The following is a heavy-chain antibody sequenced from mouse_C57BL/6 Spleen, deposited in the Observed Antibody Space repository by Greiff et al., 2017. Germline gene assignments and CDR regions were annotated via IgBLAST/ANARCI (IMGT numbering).Heavy chain of an antibody. CDR2: INPNNGGT. V-gene: IGHV1-26*01. CDR3: ARRGIYDYDY. J-gene: IGHJ2*01. Sequence: EVQLQQSGPELVKPGASVKISCKASGYTFTDYYMNWVKQSHGKSLEWIGDINPNNGGTSYNQKFKGKATLTVDKSSSTAYMELRSLTSEDSAVYYCARRGIYDYDYWGQGTTLTVSS. D-gene: IGHD2-4*01. CDR1: GYTFTDYY.